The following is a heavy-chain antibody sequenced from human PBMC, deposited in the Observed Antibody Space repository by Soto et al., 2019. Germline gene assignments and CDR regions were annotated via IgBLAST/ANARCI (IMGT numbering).Heavy chain of an antibody. Sequence: EVQLVESGGGLVKPGGSLRLSCAASGFTFSSYSMNWVRQAPGKGLEWVSSISSSSSYIYYADSVKGRFTISRDNAKNSLYLQMNSLRAEDTAVYYCARDPDILTGLEEYYYYYGMDVWGQGTTVTVSS. CDR3: ARDPDILTGLEEYYYYYGMDV. D-gene: IGHD3-9*01. J-gene: IGHJ6*02. CDR2: ISSSSSYI. CDR1: GFTFSSYS. V-gene: IGHV3-21*01.